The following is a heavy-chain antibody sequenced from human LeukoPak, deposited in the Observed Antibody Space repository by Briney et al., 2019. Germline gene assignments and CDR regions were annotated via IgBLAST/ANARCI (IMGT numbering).Heavy chain of an antibody. CDR1: GYSISSGYY. V-gene: IGHV4-38-2*01. CDR3: ARALDYYGSGSYYDY. Sequence: PSETLSLTCAVSGYSISSGYYWGWIRQPSGKGLEWIGSIYHSGSTYYNPSLKSRVTISVDTSKNQFSLKLSSVTAADTAVYYCARALDYYGSGSYYDYWGQGTLVTVSS. J-gene: IGHJ4*02. D-gene: IGHD3-10*01. CDR2: IYHSGST.